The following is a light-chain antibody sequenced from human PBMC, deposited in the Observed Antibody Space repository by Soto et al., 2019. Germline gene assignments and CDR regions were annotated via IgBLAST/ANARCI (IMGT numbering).Light chain of an antibody. Sequence: EIVMTQCPATLSVSPGERATLSCRASQSVSSNLAWYQQTTGQAPRILIYGASTRATGIPARFSGSGSGTEFTLTISSLQSEDFAVYYCQQYNNSPPTFGQGTKVDIK. J-gene: IGKJ1*01. CDR1: QSVSSN. CDR3: QQYNNSPPT. V-gene: IGKV3-15*01. CDR2: GAS.